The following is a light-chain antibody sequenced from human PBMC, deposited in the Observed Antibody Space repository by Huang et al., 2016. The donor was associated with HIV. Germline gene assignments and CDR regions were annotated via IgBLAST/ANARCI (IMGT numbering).Light chain of an antibody. CDR3: QQSYSTLLFT. CDR1: QSIKKY. J-gene: IGKJ3*01. V-gene: IGKV1-39*01. CDR2: VAS. Sequence: DIQLTQSPSSLSASVGVRVTISCRASQSIKKYVNWYQQKPGKSPKILIYVASSLQSCVPSRFSGSGSGTDFTLTISSLQPEDFATYYCQQSYSTLLFTFGPGTKVDI.